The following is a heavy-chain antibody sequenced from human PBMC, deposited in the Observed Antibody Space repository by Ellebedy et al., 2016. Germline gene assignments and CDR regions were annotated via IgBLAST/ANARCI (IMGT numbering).Heavy chain of an antibody. CDR2: IFSDGNT. CDR3: ARGVGSGWFDP. CDR1: GFPFNAYA. V-gene: IGHV3-53*01. Sequence: GESLKISCEVSGFPFNAYALSWVRQAPGKGLEWVSAIFSDGNTYYADSVKGRFTISRDNSKNTLYLQMNSLRAEDTAVYYCARGVGSGWFDPWGQGTLVTVSS. J-gene: IGHJ5*02. D-gene: IGHD2-15*01.